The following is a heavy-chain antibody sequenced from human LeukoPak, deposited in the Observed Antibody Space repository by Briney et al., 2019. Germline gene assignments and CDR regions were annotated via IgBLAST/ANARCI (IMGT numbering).Heavy chain of an antibody. Sequence: SETLSLTCTVSGGSISSYYWSWIRQPAGKGLEWIGRIYTSGSTNYNPSLKSRVTMSVDTSKNQFSLKLSSVTAADTAVYYCARSDFDYGGNRPVDYWGQGTLVTVSS. J-gene: IGHJ4*02. CDR2: IYTSGST. D-gene: IGHD4-23*01. CDR1: GGSISSYY. V-gene: IGHV4-4*07. CDR3: ARSDFDYGGNRPVDY.